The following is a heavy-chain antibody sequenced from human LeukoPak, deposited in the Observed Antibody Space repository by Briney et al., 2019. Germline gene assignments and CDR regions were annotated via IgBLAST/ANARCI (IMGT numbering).Heavy chain of an antibody. CDR3: ARAGPRIAARPSIKYFDY. D-gene: IGHD6-6*01. CDR1: GGSISSGGYS. Sequence: SQTLSLTCAVSGGSISSGGYSGGWIRQPPGKGLEWVGYIYHSGSTYYHPSLTSRVTISVDTSKNQFSRKLSSVTAADTAVYYCARAGPRIAARPSIKYFDYWGQGTLVTVSS. V-gene: IGHV4-30-2*01. J-gene: IGHJ4*02. CDR2: IYHSGST.